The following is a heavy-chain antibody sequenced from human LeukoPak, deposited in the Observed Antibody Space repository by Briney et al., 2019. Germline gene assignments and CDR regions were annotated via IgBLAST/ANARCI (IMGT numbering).Heavy chain of an antibody. CDR3: AVGDGYGRYFDY. J-gene: IGHJ4*02. CDR1: GYTFTGYY. Sequence: GESLKISCKASGYTFTGYYMHWVRQAPGQGLEWMGWINPNSGGTNYAQKFQGRVTMTRDTSISTAYMELSRLRSDDTAVYYCAVGDGYGRYFDYWGQGTLVTVSS. CDR2: INPNSGGT. V-gene: IGHV1-2*02. D-gene: IGHD5-24*01.